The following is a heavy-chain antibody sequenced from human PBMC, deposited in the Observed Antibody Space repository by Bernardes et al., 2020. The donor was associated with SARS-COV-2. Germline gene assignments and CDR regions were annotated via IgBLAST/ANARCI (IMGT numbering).Heavy chain of an antibody. CDR2: ISGDGSTT. V-gene: IGHV3-74*01. Sequence: GGSLRLSCTASGFTFSSYWMHWVRQAPGKGLVWVSRISGDGSTTTYADSVKGRFTISRDNARNTLYLQMSSLRADDTAVYYCVRGPSDGHGRFEYWGQGTLVTISS. CDR1: GFTFSSYW. CDR3: VRGPSDGHGRFEY. J-gene: IGHJ4*02.